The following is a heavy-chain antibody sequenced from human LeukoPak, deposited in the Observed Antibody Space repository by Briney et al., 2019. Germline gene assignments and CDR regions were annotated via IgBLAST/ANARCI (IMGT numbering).Heavy chain of an antibody. D-gene: IGHD3-3*01. Sequence: GASVKVSCKASGYTFTSYGISWVRQAPGQGLEWMGWISAYNGNTNYAQKLQGRVTMTTDTSTSTAYMELRSLRSDDTAVYYCASNQIDDFWSGYYFAKSNWFDPWGQGTLVTVSS. J-gene: IGHJ5*02. CDR3: ASNQIDDFWSGYYFAKSNWFDP. CDR2: ISAYNGNT. V-gene: IGHV1-18*01. CDR1: GYTFTSYG.